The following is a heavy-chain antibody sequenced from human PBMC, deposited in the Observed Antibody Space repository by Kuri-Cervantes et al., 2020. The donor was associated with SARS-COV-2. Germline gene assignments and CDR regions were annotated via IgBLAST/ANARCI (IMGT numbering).Heavy chain of an antibody. CDR2: ITNNPRSYTT. Sequence: LSLTCAASGFTFTNRYMDWVRQAPGKGLEWVARITNNPRSYTTDYAASVRGRSTFPREDSKRSLYLQMNSLKIEDTAVYYCARDTSTALDYWGRGTLVTVSS. CDR1: GFTFTNRY. CDR3: ARDTSTALDY. J-gene: IGHJ4*02. D-gene: IGHD2-2*01. V-gene: IGHV3-72*01.